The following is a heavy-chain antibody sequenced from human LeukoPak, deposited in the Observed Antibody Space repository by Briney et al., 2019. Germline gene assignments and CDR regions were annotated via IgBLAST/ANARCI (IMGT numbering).Heavy chain of an antibody. Sequence: GGSLRLSCVASGFTFSGHWMSWVRQAPGKGLEWVANINQDGSEKQYVDSVKGRFTISRDNAKNTLYLQMNSLRAEDTAVYYCATIPYNWNYGDYWGQGTLVTVSS. V-gene: IGHV3-7*03. D-gene: IGHD1-20*01. CDR3: ATIPYNWNYGDY. J-gene: IGHJ4*02. CDR2: INQDGSEK. CDR1: GFTFSGHW.